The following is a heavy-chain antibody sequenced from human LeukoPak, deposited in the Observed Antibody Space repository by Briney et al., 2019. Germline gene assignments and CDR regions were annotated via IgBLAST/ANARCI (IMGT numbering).Heavy chain of an antibody. V-gene: IGHV3-23*01. D-gene: IGHD6-13*01. Sequence: PWGSMRLSCEASGFTFSSYAMSWVRQAPGKGLEWVSAISGSGGSTYYADSVKGRFTISRDNSKNTLYLQMNSLRAEDTAVYYCAKLGGAIIAAAAAFDYWGQGTLVTVSS. CDR1: GFTFSSYA. CDR3: AKLGGAIIAAAAAFDY. CDR2: ISGSGGST. J-gene: IGHJ4*02.